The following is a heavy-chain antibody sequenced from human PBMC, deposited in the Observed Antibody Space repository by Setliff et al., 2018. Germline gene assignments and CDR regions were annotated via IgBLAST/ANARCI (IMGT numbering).Heavy chain of an antibody. D-gene: IGHD2-15*01. J-gene: IGHJ3*01. CDR2: IYSGDSGGST. CDR1: GFSVSSNY. Sequence: PGGSLRLSCAASGFSVSSNYMSWVRQAPGKGLEWVSVIYSGDSGGSTYYAGSVKGRFTISRDNSMNTLYLQMHGLRAEDTAVYYCARYCSSGSCYYDAFDVWGQGTMVTVSS. V-gene: IGHV3-53*01. CDR3: ARYCSSGSCYYDAFDV.